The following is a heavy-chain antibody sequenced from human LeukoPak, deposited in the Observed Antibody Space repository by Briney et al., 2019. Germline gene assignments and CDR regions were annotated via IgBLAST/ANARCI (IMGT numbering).Heavy chain of an antibody. J-gene: IGHJ4*02. CDR1: GFTFSSYA. V-gene: IGHV3-30*01. CDR2: ISYDGSNK. CDR3: ARDHDPRYCSSTSCSTGLVGY. D-gene: IGHD2-2*01. Sequence: GGSLRLSCAASGFTFSSYAMHWVRQAPGKGLEWVAVISYDGSNKYYADSVKGRFTISRDNSKNTLYLQMNSLRAEDTAVYYCARDHDPRYCSSTSCSTGLVGYWGQGTLVTVSS.